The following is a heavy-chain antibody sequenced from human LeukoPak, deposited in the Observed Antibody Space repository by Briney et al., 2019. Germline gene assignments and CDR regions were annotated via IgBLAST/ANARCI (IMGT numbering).Heavy chain of an antibody. V-gene: IGHV3-23*01. Sequence: PGGSLRLSCAASGFTFSSYAMSWVRQAQGKGLEGVSAISGSGGSRDYADSVKGGFTISRDNSKNTLYLQMNSLRAEDTAVYYCAKSYSSSWYGTFDYWGQGTLVTVSS. J-gene: IGHJ4*02. CDR2: ISGSGGSR. D-gene: IGHD6-13*01. CDR1: GFTFSSYA. CDR3: AKSYSSSWYGTFDY.